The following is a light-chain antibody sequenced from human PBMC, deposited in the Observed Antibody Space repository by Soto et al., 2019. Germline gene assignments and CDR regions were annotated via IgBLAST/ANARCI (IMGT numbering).Light chain of an antibody. CDR2: EVS. V-gene: IGLV2-14*01. J-gene: IGLJ1*01. Sequence: QSALTQPASVSGSPGQSITISCTGTNNDVGDYNYVSWYQQFPGKAPKLMIYEVSNRPSGVSNRFSGSKSGNTASLTISGLQAEDEADYYCSAYTSSSTLYVFGTGTKLTVL. CDR1: NNDVGDYNY. CDR3: SAYTSSSTLYV.